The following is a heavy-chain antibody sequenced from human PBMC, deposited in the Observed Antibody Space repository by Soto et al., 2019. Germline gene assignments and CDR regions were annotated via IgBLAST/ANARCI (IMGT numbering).Heavy chain of an antibody. J-gene: IGHJ4*02. D-gene: IGHD6-19*01. Sequence: EVQLVESGGGLVKPGGSLRLSCAASGFTFSSYSMNWVRQAPGKGLEWVSSISSSSSYIYYADSVKGRFTISRDNAKNSLYLQMNSLRAEDTAVYYCARGLGRSSGWYICYWGQGTLVTVSS. CDR3: ARGLGRSSGWYICY. V-gene: IGHV3-21*01. CDR1: GFTFSSYS. CDR2: ISSSSSYI.